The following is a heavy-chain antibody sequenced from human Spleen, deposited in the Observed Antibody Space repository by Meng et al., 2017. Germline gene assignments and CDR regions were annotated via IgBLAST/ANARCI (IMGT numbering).Heavy chain of an antibody. CDR1: GYSISSGYY. Sequence: GSLRLSCTVSGYSISSGYYWGWIRQPPGKGLEWIGSIYHTGSTYYNPSLKSRVTISVDTSKDQFSLEVSSVTAADTAVYNCARRGDYGDYLDYWGQGT. J-gene: IGHJ4*02. D-gene: IGHD4-17*01. V-gene: IGHV4-38-2*02. CDR2: IYHTGST. CDR3: ARRGDYGDYLDY.